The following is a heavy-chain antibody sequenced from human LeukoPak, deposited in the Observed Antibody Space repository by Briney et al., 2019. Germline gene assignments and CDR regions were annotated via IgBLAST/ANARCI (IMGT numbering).Heavy chain of an antibody. CDR1: GGTFSSYA. V-gene: IGHV1-69*05. J-gene: IGHJ4*02. D-gene: IGHD2-2*01. CDR3: ARARTRSSTSCYAFDY. Sequence: ASVKVSCKASGGTFSSYAISWVRQAPGQGLEWMGRIIPIFGTANYAQEFQGRVTITTDESTSTAYMELSSLRSEDTAVYYCARARTRSSTSCYAFDYWGQGTLVTVSS. CDR2: IIPIFGTA.